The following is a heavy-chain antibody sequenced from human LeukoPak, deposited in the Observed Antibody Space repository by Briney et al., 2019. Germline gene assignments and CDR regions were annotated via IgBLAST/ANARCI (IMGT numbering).Heavy chain of an antibody. D-gene: IGHD1-26*01. Sequence: GGSLRLSCAASGFTFNNAWMSWVRQAPGKGLEWVAFIRYDGSNKYYADSVKGRFTISRDNSKNTLYLQMNSLRAEDTAVYYCARPSLNTGSYFDYWGQGILVSVSS. CDR1: GFTFNNAW. CDR2: IRYDGSNK. J-gene: IGHJ4*02. CDR3: ARPSLNTGSYFDY. V-gene: IGHV3-30*02.